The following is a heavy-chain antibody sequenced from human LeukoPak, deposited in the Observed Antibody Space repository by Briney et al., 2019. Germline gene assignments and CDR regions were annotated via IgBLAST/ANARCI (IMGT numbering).Heavy chain of an antibody. V-gene: IGHV3-7*01. Sequence: GGSLRLSCAASGFTFSTYRMTWVRQAPGKGLEWGANIKQDGSEKHYVDSVKGRVTISRDNDKNSLYLQMSSLRAEDTAVYYCTRVEETATTAAIIRKYSYYYYYMDVWGKGNTVTVSS. CDR1: GFTFSTYR. J-gene: IGHJ6*03. CDR3: TRVEETATTAAIIRKYSYYYYYMDV. CDR2: IKQDGSEK. D-gene: IGHD4-11*01.